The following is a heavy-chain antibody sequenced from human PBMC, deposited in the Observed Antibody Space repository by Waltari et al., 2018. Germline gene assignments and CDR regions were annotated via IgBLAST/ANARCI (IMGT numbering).Heavy chain of an antibody. D-gene: IGHD6-13*01. CDR1: GGSFSGSY. CDR2: INHSGST. J-gene: IGHJ5*02. CDR3: AREGSSWQYNWFDP. V-gene: IGHV4-34*01. Sequence: QVQLQQWGAGLLKPSETLSLTCAVYGGSFSGSYWSWIRQPPGKGLEWIGEINHSGSTNYNPSLKSRVTISVDTSKNQFSLKLSSVTAADTAVYYCAREGSSWQYNWFDPWGQGTLVTVSS.